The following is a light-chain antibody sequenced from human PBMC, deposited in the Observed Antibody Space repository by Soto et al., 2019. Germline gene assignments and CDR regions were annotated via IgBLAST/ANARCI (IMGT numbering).Light chain of an antibody. CDR3: QQYGTSPRT. Sequence: EIVLTQSPGTLSLSPGERATLSCRASQSVSNSYLAWYQQNPGRAPRLLIYDSSSRANGIPDRFSGSGSGTDFNLTIRRLEPADFAMYYCQQYGTSPRTFGQGTKVEIK. J-gene: IGKJ1*01. CDR2: DSS. V-gene: IGKV3-20*01. CDR1: QSVSNSY.